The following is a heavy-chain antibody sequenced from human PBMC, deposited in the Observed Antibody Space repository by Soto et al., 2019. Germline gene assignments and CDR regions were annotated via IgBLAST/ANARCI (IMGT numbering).Heavy chain of an antibody. CDR2: ISSNGDST. V-gene: IGHV3-64D*06. CDR3: VHPRSTVQIPPT. D-gene: IGHD4-17*01. J-gene: IGHJ5*02. CDR1: GFTLSMFS. Sequence: GGSLRLSCAASGFTLSMFSMHWVRQAPGKGLEYVSGISSNGDSTYYADSVKGRFTISRDKSKNTLYLQMSSLRAVDTAVYYCVHPRSTVQIPPTWGQGPLVTVSS.